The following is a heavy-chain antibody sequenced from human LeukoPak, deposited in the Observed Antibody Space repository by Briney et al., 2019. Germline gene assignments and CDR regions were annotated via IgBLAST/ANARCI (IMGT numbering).Heavy chain of an antibody. CDR2: INTSGST. V-gene: IGHV4-4*07. J-gene: IGHJ4*02. Sequence: SETLSLTCTVSGGSISSYYWTWIRQSAGKGLEWIGRINTSGSTNYNPSLRSRVTMSVNTSKNQFSLNLTSVTAADTAVYYCARTTVVTPGLFDYWGQGTLVTVSS. D-gene: IGHD4-23*01. CDR3: ARTTVVTPGLFDY. CDR1: GGSISSYY.